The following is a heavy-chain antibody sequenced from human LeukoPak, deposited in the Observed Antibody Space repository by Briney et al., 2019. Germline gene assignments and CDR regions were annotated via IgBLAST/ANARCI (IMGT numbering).Heavy chain of an antibody. CDR1: GFPFIEYS. J-gene: IGHJ4*02. CDR2: IGIDSGNT. Sequence: GGSLRLSCTASGFPFIEYSMNWVRQAPGKGLEWISYIGIDSGNTKYADSVRGRFTIPADKAKNSLYLQMNSLRVEDTAVYYCARDHNYAFDNWGQGTLVSVAS. D-gene: IGHD1-1*01. CDR3: ARDHNYAFDN. V-gene: IGHV3-48*01.